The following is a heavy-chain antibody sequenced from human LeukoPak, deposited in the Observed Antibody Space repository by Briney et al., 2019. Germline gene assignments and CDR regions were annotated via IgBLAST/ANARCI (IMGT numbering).Heavy chain of an antibody. Sequence: SETLSLTCTVSGGSINNDIYYWSWIRQPAGKGLEWIGRIYTSGSTNYNPSLKSRVTISVDTSKNQFSLKLSSVTAADTAVYYCARDSALGAFYYYYYMDVWGKGTTVTVSS. J-gene: IGHJ6*03. CDR1: GGSINNDIYY. CDR2: IYTSGST. D-gene: IGHD1-26*01. V-gene: IGHV4-61*02. CDR3: ARDSALGAFYYYYYMDV.